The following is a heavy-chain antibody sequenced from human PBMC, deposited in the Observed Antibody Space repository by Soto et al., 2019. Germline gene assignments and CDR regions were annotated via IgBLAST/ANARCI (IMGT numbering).Heavy chain of an antibody. CDR2: MNPNSGNT. D-gene: IGHD3-3*01. Sequence: GASVKVSCKASGYTFTSYDINWVRQATGQGLEWMGCMNPNSGNTGYAQKFQGRVTMTRNTSISTAYMELSSLRSEDTAVYYCARGRPYYDFWSGYSIASLDYWGQGTPVTVSS. V-gene: IGHV1-8*01. CDR1: GYTFTSYD. J-gene: IGHJ4*02. CDR3: ARGRPYYDFWSGYSIASLDY.